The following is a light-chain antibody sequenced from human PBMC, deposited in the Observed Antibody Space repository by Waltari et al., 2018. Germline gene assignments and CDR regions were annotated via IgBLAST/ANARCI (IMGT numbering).Light chain of an antibody. Sequence: DIVMTQSPDSLAVSLGERATINCKSSQSVLYSSKNKNYLAWYRQKPGQHPKLLIYWASTRESGVPDRFSGSGSGTDFTLTISSLQAEDVAVYYCQQYYTTRTFGQGTKVEIK. CDR1: QSVLYSSKNKNY. J-gene: IGKJ1*01. CDR3: QQYYTTRT. CDR2: WAS. V-gene: IGKV4-1*01.